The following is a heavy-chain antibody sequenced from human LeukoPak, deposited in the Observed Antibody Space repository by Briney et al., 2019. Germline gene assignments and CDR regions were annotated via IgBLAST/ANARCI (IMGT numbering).Heavy chain of an antibody. J-gene: IGHJ6*03. CDR3: ARDGAVIRRLGYMDV. Sequence: GGSLRLSCAASGFTFSDYYMSWIRQAPGKGLGWVSYISSSGSTIYYADSVKGRFTISRDNAKNSLYLQMNSLRAEDTAVYYCARDGAVIRRLGYMDVWGKGTTVTISS. CDR2: ISSSGSTI. CDR1: GFTFSDYY. D-gene: IGHD2-21*01. V-gene: IGHV3-11*04.